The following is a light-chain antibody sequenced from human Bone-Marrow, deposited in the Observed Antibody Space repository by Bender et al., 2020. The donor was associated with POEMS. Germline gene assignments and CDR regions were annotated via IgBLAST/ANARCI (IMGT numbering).Light chain of an antibody. V-gene: IGLV3-1*01. CDR1: DLGDKY. J-gene: IGLJ2*01. CDR2: QDT. Sequence: SYEVTQPPSVPVSPGQTASITCSGDDLGDKYVAWYQQKPGQSPVLVIYQDTKRPSGIPERFSGSNSGITATLTISGTQAMDEADYYCQAWDTYSVIFGGGTKLTVL. CDR3: QAWDTYSVI.